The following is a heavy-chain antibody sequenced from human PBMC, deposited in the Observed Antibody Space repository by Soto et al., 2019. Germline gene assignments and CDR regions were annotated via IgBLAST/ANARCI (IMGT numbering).Heavy chain of an antibody. D-gene: IGHD5-18*01. J-gene: IGHJ5*02. CDR2: ITPFNGNT. Sequence: SVKVSCKASGYTFTYRYLHWVRQAPGQALEWMGWITPFNGNTNYAQKFQDRVTITRDRSMSTAYMELSSLRSEDTAMYYCAIQLWLTVNWFDPWGQGTLVSVSS. CDR1: GYTFTYRY. V-gene: IGHV1-45*02. CDR3: AIQLWLTVNWFDP.